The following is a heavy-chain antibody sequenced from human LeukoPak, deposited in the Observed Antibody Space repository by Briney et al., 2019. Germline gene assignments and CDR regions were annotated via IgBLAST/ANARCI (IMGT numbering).Heavy chain of an antibody. V-gene: IGHV3-33*01. Sequence: GGSLRHFCAASGFTFCSHGMPWVPQAPGKGLEWVAVIWYDGSNKYYADSVKGRFTISRDNAKNSLYLQMNSLRAEDTALYYCARVKGIWFGEFDYWGQGTLVTVSS. CDR3: ARVKGIWFGEFDY. CDR2: IWYDGSNK. CDR1: GFTFCSHG. J-gene: IGHJ4*02. D-gene: IGHD3-10*01.